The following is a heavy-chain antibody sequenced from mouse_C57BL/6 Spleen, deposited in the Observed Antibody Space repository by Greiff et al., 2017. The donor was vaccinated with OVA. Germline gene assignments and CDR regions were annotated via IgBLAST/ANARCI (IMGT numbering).Heavy chain of an antibody. J-gene: IGHJ2*01. Sequence: EVKLVESGGGLVKPGGSLKLSCAASGFTFSSYAMSWVRQTPEKRLEWVATISDGGSYTYYPDNVKGRFTISRDNAKNNLYLQMSHLKSEDTAMYYCARDDITTVVAHFDYWGQGTTLTVSS. D-gene: IGHD1-1*01. V-gene: IGHV5-4*01. CDR3: ARDDITTVVAHFDY. CDR2: ISDGGSYT. CDR1: GFTFSSYA.